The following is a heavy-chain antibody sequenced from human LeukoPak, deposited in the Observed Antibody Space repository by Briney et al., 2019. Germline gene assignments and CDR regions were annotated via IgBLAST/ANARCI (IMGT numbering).Heavy chain of an antibody. CDR2: VNPNSGGP. Sequence: ASVKVSCKASGYSFTDYYMHWVRPAPGQGLEWMGWVNPNSGGPNYAQKFQGRVTMTRDTSISTAYMELSRLRSDDTAVYYCALVGYCSGGSCYPFDHWGQGTLVTVSS. J-gene: IGHJ4*02. V-gene: IGHV1-2*02. CDR1: GYSFTDYY. D-gene: IGHD2-15*01. CDR3: ALVGYCSGGSCYPFDH.